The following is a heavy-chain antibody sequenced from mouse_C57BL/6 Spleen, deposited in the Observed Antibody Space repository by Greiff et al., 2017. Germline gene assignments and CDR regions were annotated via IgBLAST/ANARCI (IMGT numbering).Heavy chain of an antibody. Sequence: EVTLMESGGGLVKPGGSLKLSCAASGFTFSSYAMSWVRQTPEKRLEWVATISDGGSYTYYPDNVKGRFTISRDNAKNNLYLQMSHLKSEDTAMYYCARDGSRRDFDYWGQGTTLTVSS. CDR1: GFTFSSYA. CDR2: ISDGGSYT. CDR3: ARDGSRRDFDY. V-gene: IGHV5-4*01. J-gene: IGHJ2*01.